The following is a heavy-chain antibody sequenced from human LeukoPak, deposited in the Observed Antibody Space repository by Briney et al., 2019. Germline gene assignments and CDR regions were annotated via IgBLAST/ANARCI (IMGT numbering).Heavy chain of an antibody. D-gene: IGHD3-10*01. CDR3: ARDLTYYYGSGSYYNGFDI. V-gene: IGHV1-2*02. CDR2: INPNSGGT. Sequence: ASVKVSCKASGYTFTGYYMHWVRQAPGQGLEWMGWINPNSGGTNYAQKFQGRVTMTRDTSISTAYMELRSLRSDDTAVYYCARDLTYYYGSGSYYNGFDIWGQGTMVTVSS. J-gene: IGHJ3*02. CDR1: GYTFTGYY.